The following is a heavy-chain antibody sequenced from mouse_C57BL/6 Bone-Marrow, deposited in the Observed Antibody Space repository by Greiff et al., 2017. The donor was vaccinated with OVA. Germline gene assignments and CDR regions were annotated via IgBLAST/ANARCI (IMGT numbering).Heavy chain of an antibody. Sequence: EVHLVESGPELVKPGASVKMSCKASGYTFTDYNMHWVKQSHGKSLEWIGYINPNNGGTSYNQKFKGKATLTVNKSSSTAYMELRSLTSEDSAVYYCARDYYGVDYWGQGTSVTVSS. CDR2: INPNNGGT. CDR3: ARDYYGVDY. J-gene: IGHJ4*01. V-gene: IGHV1-22*01. CDR1: GYTFTDYN.